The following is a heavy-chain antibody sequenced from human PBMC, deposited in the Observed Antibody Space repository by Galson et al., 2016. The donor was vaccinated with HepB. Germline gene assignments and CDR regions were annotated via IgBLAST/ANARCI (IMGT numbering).Heavy chain of an antibody. V-gene: IGHV1-8*01. Sequence: SVKVSCKASGYTFTTSDIIWVRQATGQGLEWMGWMNPATGGTGYAQKFQGRVTMTSDTSETTAYLELRGLRSDDTGVYYCAKRYTSSWGWLDPWGQGTLVTVSS. D-gene: IGHD1-14*01. CDR3: AKRYTSSWGWLDP. CDR2: MNPATGGT. J-gene: IGHJ5*02. CDR1: GYTFTTSD.